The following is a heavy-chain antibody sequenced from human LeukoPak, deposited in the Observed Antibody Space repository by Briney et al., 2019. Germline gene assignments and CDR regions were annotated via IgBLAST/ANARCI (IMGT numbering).Heavy chain of an antibody. J-gene: IGHJ4*02. CDR3: AKYLRETGGPTYFIDY. D-gene: IGHD2-21*01. V-gene: IGHV3-23*01. CDR2: ISDSGINT. Sequence: PGGSLRLSCAASGFTFNTYAMTWVRQAPGKGLQWVSAISDSGINTYYADSVKGRFTISRDNSKNTLYLQMNSLRAEDTAVYYCAKYLRETGGPTYFIDYWGPGTLVAVSS. CDR1: GFTFNTYA.